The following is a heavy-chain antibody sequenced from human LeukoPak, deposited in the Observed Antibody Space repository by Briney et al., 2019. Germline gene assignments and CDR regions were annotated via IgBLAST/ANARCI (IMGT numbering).Heavy chain of an antibody. Sequence: GGSLRLSCAASGFTFSNYAVSWVRQAPGKGLEWVSGISGTSGTINYAAPVKGRFTISRDNSKNTLYLQMNSLRVDDMAVYYCAKRLGDPRAFDYWGQGTLVTVSS. D-gene: IGHD2-21*02. V-gene: IGHV3-23*01. CDR2: ISGTSGTI. J-gene: IGHJ4*02. CDR1: GFTFSNYA. CDR3: AKRLGDPRAFDY.